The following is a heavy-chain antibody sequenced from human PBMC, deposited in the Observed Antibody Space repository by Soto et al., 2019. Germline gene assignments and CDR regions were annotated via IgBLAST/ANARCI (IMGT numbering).Heavy chain of an antibody. D-gene: IGHD3-16*01. CDR3: ARGGYYDNTWGKLSHYGLDV. CDR1: GYTFIRYG. Sequence: QVQLVQSAAEVKKPGASVRVSCKASGYTFIRYGIAWVRQAPGQGLEWMGWISPYNDYTIYAQKLQGRVTMTADTSTRTVYMALSGLKSDDTAVYSCARGGYYDNTWGKLSHYGLDVWGQGTSVTVSS. CDR2: ISPYNDYT. J-gene: IGHJ6*02. V-gene: IGHV1-18*01.